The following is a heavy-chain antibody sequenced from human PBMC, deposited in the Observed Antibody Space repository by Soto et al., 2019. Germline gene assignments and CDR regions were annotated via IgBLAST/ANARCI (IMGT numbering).Heavy chain of an antibody. Sequence: EVQLVESGGGLVQPGGSLRLSCAASGFTFSSYWMHWVRQAPGKGLVWVSRINSDGSSTSYADSVKGRFTISRDNAKNTLYLQMNSLIADDTAVYYCARGYDYGDRFDYWGQGTLVTVSS. J-gene: IGHJ4*02. CDR3: ARGYDYGDRFDY. V-gene: IGHV3-74*01. CDR1: GFTFSSYW. CDR2: INSDGSST. D-gene: IGHD4-17*01.